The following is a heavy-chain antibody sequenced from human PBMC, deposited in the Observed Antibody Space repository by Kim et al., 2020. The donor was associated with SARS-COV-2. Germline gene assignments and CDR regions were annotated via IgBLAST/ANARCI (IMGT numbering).Heavy chain of an antibody. D-gene: IGHD3-10*01. CDR2: ISAYNGNT. CDR3: ARVRSGSGGDYYYYYGMDV. CDR1: GYTFTSYG. Sequence: ASVKVSCKASGYTFTSYGISWVRQAPGQGLEWMVWISAYNGNTNYAQKLQGRVTMTTDTSTSTAYMELRSLRSDDTAVYYCARVRSGSGGDYYYYYGMDVWGQGTTVTVSS. J-gene: IGHJ6*02. V-gene: IGHV1-18*04.